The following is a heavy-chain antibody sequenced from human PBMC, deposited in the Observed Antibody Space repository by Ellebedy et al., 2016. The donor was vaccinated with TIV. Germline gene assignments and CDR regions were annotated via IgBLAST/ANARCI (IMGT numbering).Heavy chain of an antibody. CDR2: IYYSGST. Sequence: SETLSLXXTVSGGSISSYYWSWIRQPPGKGLEWIGYIYYSGSTNYNPSLKSRVTISVDTSKNQFSLKLSSVTAADTAVYYCARLRGVVVPAAMSSGWYNLDYWGQGTLVTVSS. CDR3: ARLRGVVVPAAMSSGWYNLDY. CDR1: GGSISSYY. D-gene: IGHD2-2*01. J-gene: IGHJ4*02. V-gene: IGHV4-59*01.